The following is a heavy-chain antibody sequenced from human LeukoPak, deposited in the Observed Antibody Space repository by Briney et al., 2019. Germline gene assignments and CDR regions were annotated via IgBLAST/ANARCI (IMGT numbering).Heavy chain of an antibody. J-gene: IGHJ5*02. CDR2: IIPIFGTA. V-gene: IGHV1-46*01. CDR1: GYTFTGYY. Sequence: GASVKVSCKASGYTFTGYYMHWVRQAPGQGLEWMGGIIPIFGTANYAQKFQGRVTMTRDTSTSTVYMELSSLRSEDTAVYYCARDGARMPEHWFDPWGQGTLVTVSS. D-gene: IGHD1-14*01. CDR3: ARDGARMPEHWFDP.